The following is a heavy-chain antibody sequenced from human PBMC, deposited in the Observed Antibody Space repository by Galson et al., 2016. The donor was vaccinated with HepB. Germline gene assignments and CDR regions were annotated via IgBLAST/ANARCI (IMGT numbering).Heavy chain of an antibody. CDR2: TRNRARSYTT. CDR3: TRTGLGDFDY. CDR1: GFILRDYY. Sequence: SLRLSCAASGFILRDYYMDWVRQAPGKGLEWVGRTRNRARSYTTDYVASVKGRFTISRDNSKSYVYLHMNGLKPEDTAIYYCTRTGLGDFDYWGRGTLVTVSS. J-gene: IGHJ4*02. V-gene: IGHV3-72*01.